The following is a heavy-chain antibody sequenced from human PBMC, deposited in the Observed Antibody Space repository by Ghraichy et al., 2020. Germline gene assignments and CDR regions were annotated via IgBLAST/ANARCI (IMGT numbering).Heavy chain of an antibody. J-gene: IGHJ4*02. Sequence: GGSLRLSCTASGFTFGDYAMSWFRQAPGKGLEWVGFIRSKAYGGTTEYAASVKGRFTISRDDSKSIAYLQMNSLKTEDTAVYYCTMGQWLVPRYFDYWGQGTLVTVSS. V-gene: IGHV3-49*03. CDR1: GFTFGDYA. D-gene: IGHD6-19*01. CDR3: TMGQWLVPRYFDY. CDR2: IRSKAYGGTT.